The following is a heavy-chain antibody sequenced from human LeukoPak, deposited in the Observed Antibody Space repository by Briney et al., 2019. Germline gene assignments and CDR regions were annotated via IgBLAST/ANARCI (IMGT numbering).Heavy chain of an antibody. CDR3: AREVAWFDP. J-gene: IGHJ5*02. CDR2: IYYSGTT. D-gene: IGHD2-15*01. V-gene: IGHV4-59*01. CDR1: GGSISSYY. Sequence: SETLSLTCTVSGGSISSYYWSWIRQPPGKGLEWIGYIYYSGTTNYNPSLKSRVTISVDTSKNQFSLKLSSVTAADTAVYYCAREVAWFDPWGQGTLVTVSS.